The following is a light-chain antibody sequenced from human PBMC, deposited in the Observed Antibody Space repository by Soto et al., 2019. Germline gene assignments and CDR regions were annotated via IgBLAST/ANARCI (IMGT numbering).Light chain of an antibody. CDR1: QSVTSY. CDR2: DAS. CDR3: QQRSSWPLT. Sequence: EVVLTQTPATLSLSPGERATLSCRASQSVTSYLAWYQQKPGQAPRLLIYDASDRATGIPARFSGSGSGTDVTLTISSLEPEDFAVYYGQQRSSWPLTFGGGTKVEIK. J-gene: IGKJ4*01. V-gene: IGKV3-11*01.